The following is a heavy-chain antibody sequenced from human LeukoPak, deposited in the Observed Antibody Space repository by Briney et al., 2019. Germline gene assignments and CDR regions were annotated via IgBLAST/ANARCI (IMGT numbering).Heavy chain of an antibody. D-gene: IGHD2-2*01. CDR2: INPNSGGT. Sequence: GASVKVSCKASGYTFTGYYMHWVRQAPGQGLEWMGWINPNSGGTNYAQKFQGRVSMTSDTSNSTAYMELSGLRSDDTPVYYRAREGGAVVPAAMKNFDYWGQGTLVTVSS. CDR1: GYTFTGYY. CDR3: AREGGAVVPAAMKNFDY. V-gene: IGHV1-2*02. J-gene: IGHJ4*02.